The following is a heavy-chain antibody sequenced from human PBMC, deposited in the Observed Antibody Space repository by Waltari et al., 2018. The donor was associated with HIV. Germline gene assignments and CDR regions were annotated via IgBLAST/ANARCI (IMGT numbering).Heavy chain of an antibody. CDR3: ARGGGYCTNGVCYPNFDY. V-gene: IGHV1-8*01. CDR2: MNPNSGNT. J-gene: IGHJ4*02. Sequence: QVQLVQSGAAVTTPGASVKVSCKASGYTFTCYDINWVRQATGQGLEWVGWMNPNSGNTGYAQKFQGRVTMTRNTSISTAYMELSSLRSEDTAVYYCARGGGYCTNGVCYPNFDYWGQGTLVTVSS. CDR1: GYTFTCYD. D-gene: IGHD2-8*01.